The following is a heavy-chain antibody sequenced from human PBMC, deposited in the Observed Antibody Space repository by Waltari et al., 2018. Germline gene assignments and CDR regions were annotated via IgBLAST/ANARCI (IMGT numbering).Heavy chain of an antibody. CDR1: GFTFSSYW. CDR3: ARWGSASEARAFDI. V-gene: IGHV3-7*01. Sequence: EVQLVESGGGLVQPGGSLRLSCAASGFTFSSYWMSWVRQAPGKGLEWVANIKQDGSEKYYVDSVKGRFTISRDNAKNSLYLQMNSLRAEDTAVYYCARWGSASEARAFDIWGQGTMVTVSS. CDR2: IKQDGSEK. J-gene: IGHJ3*02. D-gene: IGHD3-10*01.